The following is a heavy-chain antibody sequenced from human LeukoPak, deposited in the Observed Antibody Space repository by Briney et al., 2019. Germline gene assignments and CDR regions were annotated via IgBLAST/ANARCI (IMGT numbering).Heavy chain of an antibody. CDR2: ISYDGSNK. CDR3: TRDFDFSSAI. Sequence: GGSLRLSCAASGFTFSSYGMHWVRQAPGKGLEWVAVISYDGSNKYYADSVKGRFTISRDNSKNTLFLQMNSLRAEDTAVNYCTRDFDFSSAIWGQGTLVTASS. CDR1: GFTFSSYG. V-gene: IGHV3-30*03. D-gene: IGHD3-3*01. J-gene: IGHJ4*02.